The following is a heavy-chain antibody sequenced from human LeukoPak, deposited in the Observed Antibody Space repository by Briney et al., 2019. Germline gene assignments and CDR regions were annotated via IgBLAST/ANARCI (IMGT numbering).Heavy chain of an antibody. Sequence: GGSLRLSCVASGFPFSSYWMTWVRQAPGKGLEWVSAISGSGGSTYYADSVKGRFTISRDNSKNTLYLQMNSLRAEDTAVYYCAKDEVTTAVDYWGQGTLVTVSS. CDR2: ISGSGGST. D-gene: IGHD4-11*01. V-gene: IGHV3-23*01. CDR1: GFPFSSYW. J-gene: IGHJ4*02. CDR3: AKDEVTTAVDY.